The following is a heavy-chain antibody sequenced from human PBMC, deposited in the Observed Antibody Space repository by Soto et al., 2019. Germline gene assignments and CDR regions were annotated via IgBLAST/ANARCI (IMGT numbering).Heavy chain of an antibody. CDR2: IYYSGST. Sequence: QVQLQESGPGLVKPSQTLSLTCTVSGGSISSGGYYWSWIRQHPGKGLEWIGYIYYSGSTYCNPSLKSRVTISVDTSKNQFSLKLSSVTAADTAVYYCARECSGGSCYSTRPYYFDYWGQGTLVTVSS. V-gene: IGHV4-31*03. CDR1: GGSISSGGYY. D-gene: IGHD2-15*01. J-gene: IGHJ4*02. CDR3: ARECSGGSCYSTRPYYFDY.